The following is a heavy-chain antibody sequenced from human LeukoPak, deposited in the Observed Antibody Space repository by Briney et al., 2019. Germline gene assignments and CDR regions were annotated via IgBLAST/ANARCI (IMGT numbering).Heavy chain of an antibody. Sequence: GGSLRLSCAASGFIFSVYYVSWIRQAPGEGLEWVSYISSSGSTIFYGDSVKGRFTISRHNAKNSLYLQMNSLRAEDTAMYYCARSGIKMVRGVIIKSPYHMDVWGKGTTVTVSS. J-gene: IGHJ6*03. D-gene: IGHD3-10*01. CDR3: ARSGIKMVRGVIIKSPYHMDV. CDR2: ISSSGSTI. CDR1: GFIFSVYY. V-gene: IGHV3-11*04.